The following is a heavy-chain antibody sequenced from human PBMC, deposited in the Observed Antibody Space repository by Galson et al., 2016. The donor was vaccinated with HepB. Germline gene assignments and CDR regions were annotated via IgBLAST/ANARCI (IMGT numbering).Heavy chain of an antibody. J-gene: IGHJ3*02. Sequence: SLRLSCAASGFTFSIYAMSWVRQAPGKGLVWVSRINSDGSSTTYADSVKGRFTVSRDNAKNTLYLQINSLRAEDTAVYYCVRKSTTGSGDSFQMWGQGTMVTVSS. CDR1: GFTFSIYA. V-gene: IGHV3-74*01. CDR2: INSDGSST. D-gene: IGHD1-14*01. CDR3: VRKSTTGSGDSFQM.